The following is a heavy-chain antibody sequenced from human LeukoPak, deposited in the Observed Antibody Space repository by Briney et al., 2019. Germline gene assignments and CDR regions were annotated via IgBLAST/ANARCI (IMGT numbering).Heavy chain of an antibody. CDR1: GFTFSDYY. J-gene: IGHJ4*02. Sequence: GGSLRLSCAASGFTFSDYYMSWIRQAPGKGLEWVSYISSSSSYTNYADSVKGRSTISRDNAKNSLYPQMNSLRAEDTAVYYCARNRDGYLPFDYWGQGTLVTVSS. CDR3: ARNRDGYLPFDY. D-gene: IGHD5-24*01. CDR2: ISSSSSYT. V-gene: IGHV3-11*06.